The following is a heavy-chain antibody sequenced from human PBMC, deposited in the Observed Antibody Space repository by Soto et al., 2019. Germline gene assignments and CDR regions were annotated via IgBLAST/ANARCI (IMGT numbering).Heavy chain of an antibody. CDR2: IWYDGSNK. CDR1: GFTFSSYG. V-gene: IGHV3-33*01. J-gene: IGHJ6*02. CDR3: ARDPRSDFWSGYYTHYYYYGMDA. Sequence: PGGSLRLSCAASGFTFSSYGMHWVRQAPGKGLEWVAVIWYDGSNKYYADSVKGRFTISRDNSKNTLYLQMNSLRAEDTAVYYCARDPRSDFWSGYYTHYYYYGMDAWGQGTTVTVSS. D-gene: IGHD3-3*01.